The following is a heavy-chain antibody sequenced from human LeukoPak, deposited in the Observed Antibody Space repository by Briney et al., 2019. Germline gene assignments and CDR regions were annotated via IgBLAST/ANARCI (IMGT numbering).Heavy chain of an antibody. J-gene: IGHJ4*02. D-gene: IGHD6-13*01. CDR3: ARHGYSSSWSPFDY. V-gene: IGHV4-39*01. CDR1: GGSLSIRSDY. CDR2: IYYSGST. Sequence: SETLSLTCTLSGGSLSIRSDYGGSVRQPRGRGLEWIGCIYYSGSTYYNPSLKSRVTISVDTSKNQFSLKLSSVTAADTAVYYCARHGYSSSWSPFDYWGQGTLATVSS.